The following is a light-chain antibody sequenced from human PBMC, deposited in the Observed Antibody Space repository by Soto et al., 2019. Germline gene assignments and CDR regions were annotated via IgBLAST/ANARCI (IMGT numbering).Light chain of an antibody. CDR3: SSYTSSSTRV. V-gene: IGLV2-14*01. J-gene: IGLJ1*01. CDR2: EVS. Sequence: QSALTQPASVYGSPGQWITISCTGTSSDVGDYNYVSWYQQYPGKAPKLLIYEVSNRHSGVSNRFSGSKSGNTASLTISGLQAEDEADYYCSSYTSSSTRVFGTGTKLTVL. CDR1: SSDVGDYNY.